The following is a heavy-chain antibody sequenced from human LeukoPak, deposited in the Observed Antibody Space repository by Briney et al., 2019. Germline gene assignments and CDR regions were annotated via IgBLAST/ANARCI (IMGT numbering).Heavy chain of an antibody. CDR3: ARQYCTGGSCYFNSGYYYHIDV. Sequence: PSETLSLTCTVSGGSISSSNFYWGWIRQPPGTGLEWIGSIYYSGTTYYSPSLKSRVTISVDTSKNQFSLKLSSVTAADRAVYYCARQYCTGGSCYFNSGYYYHIDVWGKGTTVTVSS. D-gene: IGHD2-15*01. V-gene: IGHV4-39*01. J-gene: IGHJ6*03. CDR2: IYYSGTT. CDR1: GGSISSSNFY.